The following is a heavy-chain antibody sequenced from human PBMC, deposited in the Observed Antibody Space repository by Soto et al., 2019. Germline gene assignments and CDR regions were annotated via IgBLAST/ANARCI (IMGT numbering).Heavy chain of an antibody. Sequence: LSLTCTVSGGSISSGDYYWSWIRQPPGKGLEWIGYIYYSGSTYYNPSLKSRVTISVDTSKNQFSLKLSSVTAADTAVYYCASRVPAAISWFDPWGQGTLVTVSS. CDR1: GGSISSGDYY. CDR3: ASRVPAAISWFDP. CDR2: IYYSGST. J-gene: IGHJ5*02. D-gene: IGHD2-2*02. V-gene: IGHV4-30-4*01.